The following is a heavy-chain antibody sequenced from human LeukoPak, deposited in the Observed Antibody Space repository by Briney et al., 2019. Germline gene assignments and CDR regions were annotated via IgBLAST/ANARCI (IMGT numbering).Heavy chain of an antibody. CDR2: IGKNGNLR. D-gene: IGHD2-21*02. V-gene: IGHV3-11*04. Sequence: PGGSLRLSCSASGFIFSDYYMSWIRQAPGKGLEWISYIGKNGNLRDYADSVKGRFTISRDNSKNTLYLQTNSLRAEDTAVYYCARTCDGGDCYSIQDAFDIWGQGTMVTVSS. J-gene: IGHJ3*02. CDR1: GFIFSDYY. CDR3: ARTCDGGDCYSIQDAFDI.